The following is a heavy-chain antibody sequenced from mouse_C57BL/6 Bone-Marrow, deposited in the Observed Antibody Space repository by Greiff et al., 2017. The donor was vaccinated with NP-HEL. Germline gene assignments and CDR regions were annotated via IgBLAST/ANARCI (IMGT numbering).Heavy chain of an antibody. CDR1: GYTFTSYW. Sequence: VQLQQPGAELVRPGSSVKLSCKASGYTFTSYWMHWVKQRPIQGLEWIGNIDPSDSETHYNQKVKDKATLTVDKSSSTAYMQLSSLTADDSAVYYCARLRYRYFDVWGTGTTVTVSS. J-gene: IGHJ1*03. V-gene: IGHV1-52*01. D-gene: IGHD2-14*01. CDR2: IDPSDSET. CDR3: ARLRYRYFDV.